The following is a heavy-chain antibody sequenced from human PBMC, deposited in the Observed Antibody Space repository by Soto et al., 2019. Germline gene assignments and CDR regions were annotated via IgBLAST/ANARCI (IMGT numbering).Heavy chain of an antibody. CDR1: GYTFTSYG. D-gene: IGHD3-10*01. CDR3: ARAGTGSSYYYYMDV. J-gene: IGHJ6*03. Sequence: QVQLVQSGAEVKKPGASVKVSCKASGYTFTSYGISWVRQAPGQXXXWMGWISAYNGNTNYAQKLQGRVTMTTDTSTSTAYMELRSMRSDDTAVYYCARAGTGSSYYYYMDVWGKGTTVTVSS. CDR2: ISAYNGNT. V-gene: IGHV1-18*01.